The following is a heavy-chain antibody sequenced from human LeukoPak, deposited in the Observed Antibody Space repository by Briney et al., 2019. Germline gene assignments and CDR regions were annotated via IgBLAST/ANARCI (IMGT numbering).Heavy chain of an antibody. V-gene: IGHV4-61*02. D-gene: IGHD1-1*01. CDR2: IYTSGST. Sequence: TSETLSLTCTVSGGSISSGSYYWSWIRQPAGKGLEWIGRIYTSGSTNYNPSLKSRVTISVDTSKNQFSLKLSSVTAADTAVYCCARSEVDWNHYYFDYWGQGTLVTVSS. CDR3: ARSEVDWNHYYFDY. CDR1: GGSISSGSYY. J-gene: IGHJ4*02.